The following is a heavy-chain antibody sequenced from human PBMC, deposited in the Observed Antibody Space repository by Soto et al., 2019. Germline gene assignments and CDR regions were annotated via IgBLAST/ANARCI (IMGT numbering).Heavy chain of an antibody. CDR1: GHRFTTYW. CDR3: ASPTMTSTSFYYAMDV. D-gene: IGHD4-17*01. CDR2: INPTDSET. J-gene: IGHJ6*02. Sequence: GESLKISCKTSGHRFTTYWISWVRQMPGKGLEYMGKINPTDSETNYSPSFEGHVTFSVDRSTSTAYVRWNSLKASDTAMYYCASPTMTSTSFYYAMDVWGQGTTVTVSS. V-gene: IGHV5-10-1*01.